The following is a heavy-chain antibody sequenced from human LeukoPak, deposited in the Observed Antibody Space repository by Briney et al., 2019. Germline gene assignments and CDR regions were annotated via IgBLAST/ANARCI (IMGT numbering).Heavy chain of an antibody. V-gene: IGHV3-11*04. J-gene: IGHJ1*01. Sequence: GGSLRLSCAAPGFTFSDYYMSWIRQAPGKGLEWVSYISSSGSSIDYADSVRGRFTISRDNAKNSLYLQMNSLRAEDTAVYYCTSPPLGYCSTTSCLQYFEQWGQGTLVTVSS. CDR2: ISSSGSSI. D-gene: IGHD2-2*01. CDR1: GFTFSDYY. CDR3: TSPPLGYCSTTSCLQYFEQ.